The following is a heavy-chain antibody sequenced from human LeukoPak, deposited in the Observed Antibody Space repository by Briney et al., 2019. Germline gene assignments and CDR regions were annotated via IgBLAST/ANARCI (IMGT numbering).Heavy chain of an antibody. CDR2: IIPIFGTA. J-gene: IGHJ4*02. CDR3: ARDDKGSWYPSFAY. CDR1: GGTFSSYA. D-gene: IGHD6-13*01. Sequence: ASVKVSCKASGGTFSSYAISWVRQAPGQGLEWMGGIIPIFGTANYAQKFQGRVTITADESASTAYMELSSLRSEDTAVYYCARDDKGSWYPSFAYWGQGTLVTVSS. V-gene: IGHV1-69*13.